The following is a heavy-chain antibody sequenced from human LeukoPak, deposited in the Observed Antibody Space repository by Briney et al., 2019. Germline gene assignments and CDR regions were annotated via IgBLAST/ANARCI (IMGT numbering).Heavy chain of an antibody. CDR2: IYYSGST. D-gene: IGHD5-18*01. CDR1: GGSISSGDYY. V-gene: IGHV4-30-4*08. Sequence: PSQTLSLTCTVSGGSISSGDYYWSWIRQPPGKGLEWIGYIYYSGSTYYNSSLKSRVTISVDTSKNQFSLKLSSVTAADTAVYYCARGRGYSYVFDYWGQGTLVTVSS. J-gene: IGHJ4*02. CDR3: ARGRGYSYVFDY.